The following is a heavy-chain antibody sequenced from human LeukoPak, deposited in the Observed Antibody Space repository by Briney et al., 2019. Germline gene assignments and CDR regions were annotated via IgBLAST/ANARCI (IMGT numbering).Heavy chain of an antibody. Sequence: ASVKVSCKASGGTFSTYTISWVRQAPGQGLEWMGWISAYNGNTNYAQKLQGRVTMTTDTSTSTAYMELRSLRSDDTAVYYCAREAGGDYDFDYWGQGTLVTVSS. V-gene: IGHV1-18*01. CDR1: GGTFSTYT. J-gene: IGHJ4*02. D-gene: IGHD4-17*01. CDR2: ISAYNGNT. CDR3: AREAGGDYDFDY.